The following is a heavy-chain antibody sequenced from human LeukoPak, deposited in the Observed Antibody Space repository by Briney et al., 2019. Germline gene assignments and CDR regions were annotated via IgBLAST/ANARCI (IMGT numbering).Heavy chain of an antibody. CDR1: GFTFRDYA. CDR2: ISGDGGST. V-gene: IGHV3-43*02. D-gene: IGHD1-26*01. Sequence: GGSLRLSCAVSGFTFRDYAMHWVRQAPGKGLEWVSLISGDGGSTYYADSVKGRFAFSRDNTKNSLYLQMNNLRIEDTALYYCVKPAPGSYYEGPFDYWGQGTLVTVSP. CDR3: VKPAPGSYYEGPFDY. J-gene: IGHJ4*02.